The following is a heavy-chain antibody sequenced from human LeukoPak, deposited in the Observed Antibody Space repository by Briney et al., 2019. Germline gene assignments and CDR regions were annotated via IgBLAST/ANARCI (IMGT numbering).Heavy chain of an antibody. D-gene: IGHD2/OR15-2a*01. CDR2: ISAGGGSA. V-gene: IGHV3-23*01. CDR3: ANLYAPGDY. CDR1: GFTFSSFA. J-gene: IGHJ4*02. Sequence: GGSLRLSCAASGFTFSSFAMSWVRQAPGKGLEWVSAISAGGGSAYYADSVKGRFTISRDNSKNTPYLQMNGLSAEDTAVYYCANLYAPGDYWGQGTLVTVSS.